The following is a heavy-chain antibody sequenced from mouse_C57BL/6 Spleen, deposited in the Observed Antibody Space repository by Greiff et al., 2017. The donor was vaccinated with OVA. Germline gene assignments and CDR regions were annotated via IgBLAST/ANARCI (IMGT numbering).Heavy chain of an antibody. V-gene: IGHV5-6*01. D-gene: IGHD1-1*01. CDR3: ARTTTVGNFDV. Sequence: EVQLVESGGDLVKPGGSLKLSCAASGFTFSSYGMSWVRQTPDKRLEWVATISSGGSYTYYPDSVKGRFTISRDNAKNTLYLQMSSLKSEDTAMYYCARTTTVGNFDVWGTGTTVTVYS. CDR2: ISSGGSYT. CDR1: GFTFSSYG. J-gene: IGHJ1*03.